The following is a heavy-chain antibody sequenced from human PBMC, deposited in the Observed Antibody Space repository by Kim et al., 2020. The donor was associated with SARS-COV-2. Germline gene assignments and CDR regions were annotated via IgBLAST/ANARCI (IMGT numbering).Heavy chain of an antibody. V-gene: IGHV3-33*01. J-gene: IGHJ5*02. CDR3: ARDVDTSGRYSWFDP. Sequence: GGFLRLSCATSGFTFTNYGMHWVRQAPDKGLEWVAVIWYHGRDQYYADSVKGRFTISRDTSKNTVYLQMNSLTGDDTAVYYCARDVDTSGRYSWFDPWGQGTLVTVSS. CDR1: GFTFTNYG. D-gene: IGHD5-18*01. CDR2: IWYHGRDQ.